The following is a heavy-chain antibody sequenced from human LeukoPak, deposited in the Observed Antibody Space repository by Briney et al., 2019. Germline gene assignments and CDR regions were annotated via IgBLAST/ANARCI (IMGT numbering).Heavy chain of an antibody. J-gene: IGHJ3*02. Sequence: GGSLRLSCAASGFTFSSYNMNWVRQAPGKGLEWVSSISSSSSYIYYADSVKGRFTISRDNAKNSLYLQMNSLRAEDTAVYYCARGMIDYSNYAAFDIWGQGTMVTVSS. V-gene: IGHV3-21*01. CDR2: ISSSSSYI. D-gene: IGHD4-11*01. CDR3: ARGMIDYSNYAAFDI. CDR1: GFTFSSYN.